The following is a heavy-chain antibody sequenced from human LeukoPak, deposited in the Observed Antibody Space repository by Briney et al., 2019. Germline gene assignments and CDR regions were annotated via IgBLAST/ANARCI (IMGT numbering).Heavy chain of an antibody. V-gene: IGHV4-30-4*08. Sequence: PSETLSLTCTVSGGSISSGDYYWRWIRQPPGTGLEWIGYIYYSGSTYYNPSLKSRVTISVDTSKNQFSLKLSSVTAADTAVYYCARYCSSTSCSPYWAFDIWGQGTMVTVSS. CDR1: GGSISSGDYY. D-gene: IGHD2-2*01. CDR2: IYYSGST. J-gene: IGHJ3*02. CDR3: ARYCSSTSCSPYWAFDI.